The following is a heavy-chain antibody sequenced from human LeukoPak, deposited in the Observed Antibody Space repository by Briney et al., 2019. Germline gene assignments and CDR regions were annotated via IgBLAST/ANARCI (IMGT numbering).Heavy chain of an antibody. Sequence: SETLSLTCTVSGGSISSSSYYWVWIRQPPGKGLEWIGSIYYSGSTYYNPSLKSRVTISVDTSKNQFSLKLSSVTAADTAVYYCARRIAARDYFDYWGQGTLVTVSS. D-gene: IGHD6-6*01. CDR2: IYYSGST. J-gene: IGHJ4*02. CDR1: GGSISSSSYY. V-gene: IGHV4-39*07. CDR3: ARRIAARDYFDY.